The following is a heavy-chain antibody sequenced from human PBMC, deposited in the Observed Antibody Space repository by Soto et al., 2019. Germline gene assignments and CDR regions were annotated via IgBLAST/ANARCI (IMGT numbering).Heavy chain of an antibody. Sequence: ASVKVSCKASGYTFTGYYMHWVRQAPGQGLEWMGWINPNSGGTNYAQKFQGWVTMTRDTSISTAYMELIRLRSDDTDVYCCARAPLLTGDKRVAFDIWGQGTMVTVSS. CDR1: GYTFTGYY. CDR3: ARAPLLTGDKRVAFDI. CDR2: INPNSGGT. J-gene: IGHJ3*02. D-gene: IGHD7-27*01. V-gene: IGHV1-2*04.